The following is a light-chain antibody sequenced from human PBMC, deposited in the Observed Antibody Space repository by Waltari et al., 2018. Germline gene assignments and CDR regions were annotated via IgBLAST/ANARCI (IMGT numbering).Light chain of an antibody. V-gene: IGKV3-20*01. CDR2: GSS. CDR3: QQFGSSPRGT. J-gene: IGKJ2*01. Sequence: IVLTQSPGTLSLSPGDTGTLSCRASQSLSSSYSARYQQRPGQAPRLLIYGSSNRATGIPDRFSGSGSGTHFTVIISGLEPEDSAVYCCQQFGSSPRGTFGQGTKLEIK. CDR1: QSLSSSY.